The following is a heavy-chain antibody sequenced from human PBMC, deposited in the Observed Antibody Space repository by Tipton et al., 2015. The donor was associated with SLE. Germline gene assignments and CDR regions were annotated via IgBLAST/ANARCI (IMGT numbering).Heavy chain of an antibody. CDR1: GGSFSGYY. J-gene: IGHJ6*02. V-gene: IGHV4-34*01. CDR3: ARDPGSAGYYYYGMDV. CDR2: INHSGST. Sequence: TLSLTCAVYGGSFSGYYWSWIRQPPGKGLEWIGEINHSGSTNYNPSLKSRVTISVDTSKNQFSLRLRSVTAADTAVYYCARDPGSAGYYYYGMDVWGQGTTVTVSS.